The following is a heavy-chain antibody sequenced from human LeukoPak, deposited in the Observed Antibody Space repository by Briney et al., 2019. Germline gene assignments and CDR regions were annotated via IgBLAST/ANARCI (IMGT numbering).Heavy chain of an antibody. CDR3: AKDRGYSYGYFDY. V-gene: IGHV3-30*18. CDR1: RFTFSSCG. Sequence: GGSLRLSCAASRFTFSSCGMHWVRQAPGNGLEWVALISYDGSNKYYTDSVKGRFTISRDNSKNTLYLQMDSLRAEDTAVYYCAKDRGYSYGYFDYWGQGTLVTAPS. J-gene: IGHJ4*02. D-gene: IGHD5-18*01. CDR2: ISYDGSNK.